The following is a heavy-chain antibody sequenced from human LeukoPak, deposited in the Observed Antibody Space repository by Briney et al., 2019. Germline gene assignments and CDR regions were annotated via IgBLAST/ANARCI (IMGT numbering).Heavy chain of an antibody. CDR2: ISAYNGNT. V-gene: IGHV1-18*01. Sequence: GASVKVSCKASGYTFTSYGISWVRQAPGQGLEWMGWISAYNGNTNYAQKLQGRVTMPTDTSTSTAYMELRSLRSDDTAVYYCARDPGSIAAAGRWFDPWGQGTLVTVSS. CDR3: ARDPGSIAAAGRWFDP. J-gene: IGHJ5*02. CDR1: GYTFTSYG. D-gene: IGHD6-13*01.